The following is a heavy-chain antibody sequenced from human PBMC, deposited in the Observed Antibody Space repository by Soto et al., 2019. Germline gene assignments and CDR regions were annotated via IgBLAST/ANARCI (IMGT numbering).Heavy chain of an antibody. CDR3: ARAGGYCSSTSCYSMDAFDI. CDR2: IIPIFGTA. J-gene: IGHJ3*02. Sequence: QVQLVQSGAEVKKPGSSVKVSCKASGGTFSSYAISWVRQAPGQGLEWMGGIIPIFGTANYAQKFQGRVTITADESSSTAYMELSSLRSEDTAVYYCARAGGYCSSTSCYSMDAFDIWGQGTMVTVSS. CDR1: GGTFSSYA. V-gene: IGHV1-69*01. D-gene: IGHD2-2*02.